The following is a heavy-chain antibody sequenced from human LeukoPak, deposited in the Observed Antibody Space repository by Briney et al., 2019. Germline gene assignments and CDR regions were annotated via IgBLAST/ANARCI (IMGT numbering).Heavy chain of an antibody. CDR3: ARGTLYRGWSYYLDF. CDR2: IDHTGST. CDR1: DDSITIYY. V-gene: IGHV4-59*12. Sequence: SETLSLTCTVSDDSITIYYWSWIRQPPGKGLEWIGYIDHTGSTNYNPSLKSRATISRDTSKNHFSLELSSATAADTAMYYCARGTLYRGWSYYLDFWGQGSQVTVSS. J-gene: IGHJ4*02. D-gene: IGHD6-19*01.